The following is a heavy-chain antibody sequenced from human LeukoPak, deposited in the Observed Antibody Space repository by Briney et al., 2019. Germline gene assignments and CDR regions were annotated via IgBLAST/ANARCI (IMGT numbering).Heavy chain of an antibody. D-gene: IGHD2-2*01. CDR3: ARDQLVVPAAIGYYYYYGTDV. V-gene: IGHV3-53*01. Sequence: GGSLRLSCAASGFTVSSNYMSWVRQAPGKGLEWVSVIYIGGSTYYADSVKGRFTISRDNSKNTLYLQMNSLRAEDTAVYYCARDQLVVPAAIGYYYYYGTDVWGQGTTVTVSS. CDR2: IYIGGST. J-gene: IGHJ6*02. CDR1: GFTVSSNY.